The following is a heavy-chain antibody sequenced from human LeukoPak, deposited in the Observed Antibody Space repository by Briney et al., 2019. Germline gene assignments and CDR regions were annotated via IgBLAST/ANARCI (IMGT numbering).Heavy chain of an antibody. V-gene: IGHV1-2*06. CDR3: ARDLASTPYWELDY. D-gene: IGHD1-26*01. CDR2: INPNSGDT. Sequence: ASVKVSCKASGYTFTAYYIHWVRRAPGQGLEWMGRINPNSGDTDYAQEFQGRVTMTGDTSITTAQMELTRLRSDDTAVYYCARDLASTPYWELDYWGQGTLLTVSS. CDR1: GYTFTAYY. J-gene: IGHJ4*02.